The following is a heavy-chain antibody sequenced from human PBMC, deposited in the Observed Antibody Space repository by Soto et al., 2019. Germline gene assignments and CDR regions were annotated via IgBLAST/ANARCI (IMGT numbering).Heavy chain of an antibody. D-gene: IGHD3-16*02. V-gene: IGHV3-21*01. J-gene: IGHJ4*02. CDR3: APSKSRLGELSFEY. CDR1: GFTFSSYS. Sequence: VRLSCAASGFTFSSYSMNWVRQAPGKGLEWVSSISSSSSYIYYADSVKGRFTISRDNAKNSLYLQMNSLRAEDTAVYYCAPSKSRLGELSFEYWGQGTLVTVSS. CDR2: ISSSSSYI.